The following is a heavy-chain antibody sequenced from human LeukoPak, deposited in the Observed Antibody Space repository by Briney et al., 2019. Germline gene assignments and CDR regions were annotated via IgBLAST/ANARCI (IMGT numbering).Heavy chain of an antibody. CDR3: GRDPYYDSLDY. CDR2: IKQDGSEK. J-gene: IGHJ4*02. D-gene: IGHD3-22*01. CDR1: GFTFSSYW. V-gene: IGHV3-7*01. Sequence: GGSLRLSCAASGFTFSSYWMSWVRQAPGKGLEWVANIKQDGSEKYYVDSVKGRFTISRDNAKNSLFLQMNSPRADDTAVYYCGRDPYYDSLDYWGQGTLVTVSS.